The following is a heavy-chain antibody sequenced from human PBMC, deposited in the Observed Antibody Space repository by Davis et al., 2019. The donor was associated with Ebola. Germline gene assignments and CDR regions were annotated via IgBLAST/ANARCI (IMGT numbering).Heavy chain of an antibody. CDR2: FSAYNGNT. CDR1: GYTFTNYG. D-gene: IGHD6-13*01. V-gene: IGHV1-18*04. J-gene: IGHJ4*02. CDR3: ARDLRVWPLDY. Sequence: ASVKVSCKTSGYTFTNYGITWARQAPGQGLEWMGWFSAYNGNTNYAQKLQGRVTMTTDTSTSTAYMELRSLRSDDTAVYYCARDLRVWPLDYWGQGTLVTVSS.